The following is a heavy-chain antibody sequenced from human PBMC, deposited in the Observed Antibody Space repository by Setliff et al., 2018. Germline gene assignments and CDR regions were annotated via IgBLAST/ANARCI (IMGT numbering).Heavy chain of an antibody. CDR2: IYHRGRT. J-gene: IGHJ3*01. CDR1: GISLTSGHY. V-gene: IGHV4-38-2*01. Sequence: SETLSLTCDVSGISLTSGHYWGWIRQPPGKGLEWIATIYHRGRTYYNPSLDSRVTISLDTSKNQYSLRLRSVTAADTAVYYCASPRRDDLDTPFDAFDLWGQGTKVTVSS. D-gene: IGHD1-1*01. CDR3: ASPRRDDLDTPFDAFDL.